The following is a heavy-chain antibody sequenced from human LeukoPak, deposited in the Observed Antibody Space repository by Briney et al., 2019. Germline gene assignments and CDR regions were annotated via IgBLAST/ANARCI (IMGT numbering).Heavy chain of an antibody. CDR2: IGSTSNFV. CDR1: GFTFSSYW. D-gene: IGHD6-6*01. Sequence: PGGSLRLSCAASGFTFSSYWMNWVRQAPGKGLEWVSSIGSTSNFVFYADSVKGRFTISRDNSKNTLYLQMNSLRAEDTAVYYCARDPFPYSSSSELTYWGQGTLVTVSS. J-gene: IGHJ4*02. CDR3: ARDPFPYSSSSELTY. V-gene: IGHV3-21*01.